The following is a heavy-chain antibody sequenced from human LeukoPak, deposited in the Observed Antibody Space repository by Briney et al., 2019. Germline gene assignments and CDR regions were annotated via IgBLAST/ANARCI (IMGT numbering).Heavy chain of an antibody. CDR2: INPNSGGT. Sequence: ASVKVSCKASGYTFTGYYIHWVRQAPGQGLEWMGWINPNSGGTNYAQKFQGRVTMTRDTSISTAYMELSRLRSDDTAVYYCARGANYYYYYMDVWGKGTTVTISS. CDR3: ARGANYYYYYMDV. V-gene: IGHV1-2*02. CDR1: GYTFTGYY. J-gene: IGHJ6*03.